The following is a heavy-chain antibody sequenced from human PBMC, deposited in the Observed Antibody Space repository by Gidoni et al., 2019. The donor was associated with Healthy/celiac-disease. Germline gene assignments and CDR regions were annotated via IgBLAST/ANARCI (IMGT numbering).Heavy chain of an antibody. D-gene: IGHD2-15*01. CDR3: ARAFRCSGGSCYPLVFDY. J-gene: IGHJ4*02. Sequence: EVQLVESGGGLVQPGGSLRLSCPASGFPFSSYSMHWVRQAPGKGMEWVSYISSSSSPIYYADSVKGRFTISRDNAKNSLYLQMNSLRAEDTAVYYCARAFRCSGGSCYPLVFDYWGQGTLVTVSS. V-gene: IGHV3-48*01. CDR2: ISSSSSPI. CDR1: GFPFSSYS.